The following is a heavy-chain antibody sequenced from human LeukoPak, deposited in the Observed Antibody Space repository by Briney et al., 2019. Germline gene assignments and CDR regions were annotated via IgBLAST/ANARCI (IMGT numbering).Heavy chain of an antibody. Sequence: GGSLRLSCAASGFTFSSNGMHWVRQAPGKGLEWVAVISYDGSNKHYADSVKGRFTISRDNSKNTLYLQMNSLRAEDTAVYYCAKDEGWSGYYTSYYYYYYMDVWGKGTTVTVSS. J-gene: IGHJ6*03. V-gene: IGHV3-30*18. CDR1: GFTFSSNG. D-gene: IGHD3-3*01. CDR3: AKDEGWSGYYTSYYYYYYMDV. CDR2: ISYDGSNK.